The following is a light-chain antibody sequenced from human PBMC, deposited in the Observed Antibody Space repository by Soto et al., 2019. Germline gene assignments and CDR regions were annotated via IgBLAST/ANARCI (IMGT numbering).Light chain of an antibody. J-gene: IGKJ1*01. Sequence: DIQMTQSPSTLSGSVGDRVTITCRASQTISSWLAWYQHKPGKAPKLLIYKASTLKSGVPSRFSGSGSGTEFPLTISSLQPDDFATYYFQHYNSYSEAFGQGTKVELK. V-gene: IGKV1-5*03. CDR1: QTISSW. CDR3: QHYNSYSEA. CDR2: KAS.